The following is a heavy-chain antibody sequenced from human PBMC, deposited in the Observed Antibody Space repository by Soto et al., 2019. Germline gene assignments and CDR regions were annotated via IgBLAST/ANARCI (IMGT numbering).Heavy chain of an antibody. CDR2: IIPIFGTA. V-gene: IGHV1-69*13. D-gene: IGHD3-22*01. CDR1: GGTFSSYA. J-gene: IGHJ5*02. Sequence: SVKVSCRASGGTFSSYAISWVRQAPGQGLEWMGGIIPIFGTANYAQKFQGRVTITADESTSTAYMELSSLRSEDTTVYYCARPQTYYYDSSGSWFDPWCQGTLVNVSS. CDR3: ARPQTYYYDSSGSWFDP.